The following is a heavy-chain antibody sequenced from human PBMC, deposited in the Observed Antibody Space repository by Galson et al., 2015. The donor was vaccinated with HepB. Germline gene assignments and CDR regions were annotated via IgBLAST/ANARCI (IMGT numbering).Heavy chain of an antibody. CDR2: IYPGDSDT. V-gene: IGHV5-51*03. CDR1: GYSFTSYW. CDR3: ARRKREVHDYGDYGAFDI. J-gene: IGHJ3*02. Sequence: QSGAEVTKPGESLKISCKGSGYSFTSYWIGWVRQMPGKGLEWMGIIYPGDSDTRYSPSFQGQVTISADKSISTAYLQWSSLKASDTAMYYCARRKREVHDYGDYGAFDIWGQGTMVTVSS. D-gene: IGHD4-17*01.